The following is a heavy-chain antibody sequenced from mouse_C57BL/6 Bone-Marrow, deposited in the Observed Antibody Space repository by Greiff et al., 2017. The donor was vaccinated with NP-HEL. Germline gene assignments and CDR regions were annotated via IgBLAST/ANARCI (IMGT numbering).Heavy chain of an antibody. J-gene: IGHJ3*01. CDR2: INPNNGGT. CDR1: GYTFTDYN. V-gene: IGHV1-18*01. CDR3: ARSPSYYSNYGWFAY. D-gene: IGHD2-5*01. Sequence: VQLQQSGPELVKPGASVKIPCKASGYTFTDYNMDWVKQSHGKSLEWIGDINPNNGGTIYNQKFTGKATLTVDKSSSTAYMELRSLTSEDTAVYYCARSPSYYSNYGWFAYWGQGTLVTVSA.